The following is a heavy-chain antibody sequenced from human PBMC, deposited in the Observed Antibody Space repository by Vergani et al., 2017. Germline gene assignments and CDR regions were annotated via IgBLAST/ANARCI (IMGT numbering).Heavy chain of an antibody. Sequence: QVQLVPSGAEVKKPGASLKVSCRASGYIFSSYDISWVRQATGQGLEWMGWMNPNSGTTGYAQKFQGRVTMTRNTSINTAYMELSRLSFEDAAVYYCARSTDYPGDXVSSDYFRRTLDGCVRGTTVTVS. J-gene: IGHJ6*03. CDR1: GYIFSSYD. D-gene: IGHD4-17*01. CDR2: MNPNSGTT. CDR3: ARSTDYPGDXVSSDYFRRTLDG. V-gene: IGHV1-8*01.